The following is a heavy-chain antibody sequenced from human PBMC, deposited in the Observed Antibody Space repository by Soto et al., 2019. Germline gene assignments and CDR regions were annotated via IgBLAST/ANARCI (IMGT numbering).Heavy chain of an antibody. D-gene: IGHD2-15*01. CDR1: GGTFSTYA. V-gene: IGHV1-69*01. CDR2: VIPIFGTP. J-gene: IGHJ6*02. CDR3: ARSQGGSRSLDIYHYYYYGMDV. Sequence: QVQLVQSGAEVKKPGSSVKVSCKAPGGTFSTYAISWVRQAPGQGLEWMGGVIPIFGTPKYAQKFQGRATFTADESTSTGYMELRSLRSEDTAVYYCARSQGGSRSLDIYHYYYYGMDVWGQGTTVTVSS.